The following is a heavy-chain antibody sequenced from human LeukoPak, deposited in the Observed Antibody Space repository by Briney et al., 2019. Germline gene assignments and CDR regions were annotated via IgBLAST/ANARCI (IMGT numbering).Heavy chain of an antibody. CDR2: IRYDGSNK. V-gene: IGHV3-30*02. J-gene: IGHJ5*02. D-gene: IGHD3-9*01. CDR3: AILDILTGYEGGDWFDP. Sequence: GGSLRLSCAASGFTFSSYGMHWVRQAPGKGLEWVAFIRYDGSNKYYADSVKGRFTTSRDNSKNTLYLQMNSLRAEDTAVYYCAILDILTGYEGGDWFDPWGQGTLVTVSS. CDR1: GFTFSSYG.